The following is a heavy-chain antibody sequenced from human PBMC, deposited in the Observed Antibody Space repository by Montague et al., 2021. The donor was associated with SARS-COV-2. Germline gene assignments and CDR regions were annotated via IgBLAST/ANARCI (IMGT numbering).Heavy chain of an antibody. D-gene: IGHD3-22*01. CDR2: INHRGST. CDR1: DGSISDYS. J-gene: IGHJ4*02. V-gene: IGHV4-34*01. Sequence: SETLSLTCAVYDGSISDYSWTWIRQPPGKGLEWIGEINHRGSTNYNPSLKSRVTISVDTSKNQFSLKLASVTAADTAVYYCARGRQHSNMVVVVVTGVEYYFDFWGQGTLVAVSS. CDR3: ARGRQHSNMVVVVVTGVEYYFDF.